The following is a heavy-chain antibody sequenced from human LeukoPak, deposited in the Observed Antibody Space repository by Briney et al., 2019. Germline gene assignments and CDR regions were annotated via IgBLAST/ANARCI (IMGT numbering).Heavy chain of an antibody. CDR3: AGRTYYFDY. CDR2: VSDDGDKT. J-gene: IGHJ4*02. V-gene: IGHV3-23*01. D-gene: IGHD3-16*01. CDR1: GFNFRNYG. Sequence: PGGSLRLSCVASGFNFRNYGMNWVRQAPGKGLEWVAAVSDDGDKTDYGDSVKGRFTVSRDNSKNTLYLQMSSLRAEDTAVYYCAGRTYYFDYWGQGTLVTVSS.